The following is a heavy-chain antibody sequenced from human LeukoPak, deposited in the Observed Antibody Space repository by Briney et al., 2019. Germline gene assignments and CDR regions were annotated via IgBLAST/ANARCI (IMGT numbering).Heavy chain of an antibody. CDR1: GFTFSDFH. Sequence: GFLRLFCAAPGFTFSDFHISWIRQGPGKGLGWGSYISSSGSTIYYADSVKGRSTISRDNAKNSLYLQMNSLRAEDTAVYYCARGLAARDYYYMDVWGKGTTVTISS. CDR3: ARGLAARDYYYMDV. V-gene: IGHV3-11*01. J-gene: IGHJ6*03. CDR2: ISSSGSTI. D-gene: IGHD6-13*01.